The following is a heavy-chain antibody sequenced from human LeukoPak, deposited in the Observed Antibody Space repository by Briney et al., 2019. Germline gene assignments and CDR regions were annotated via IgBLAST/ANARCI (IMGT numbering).Heavy chain of an antibody. Sequence: GGSLRLSCAASGFTFSSYGMSWVRQAPGKGLEWVSTIGGGGSSTYYADSVKGRFTISRDNSKHALDLQMNSLRAEDTAAYHCAKLVGGAPADYWGQGTLVTVSS. CDR3: AKLVGGAPADY. V-gene: IGHV3-23*01. CDR1: GFTFSSYG. D-gene: IGHD2-15*01. CDR2: IGGGGSST. J-gene: IGHJ4*02.